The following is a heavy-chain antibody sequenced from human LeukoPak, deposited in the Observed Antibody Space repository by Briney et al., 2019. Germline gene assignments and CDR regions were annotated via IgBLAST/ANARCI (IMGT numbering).Heavy chain of an antibody. CDR2: ISGSGGST. CDR3: AKGLEPTEIYYDFDY. CDR1: GFTFSSYA. D-gene: IGHD3-3*01. J-gene: IGHJ4*02. V-gene: IGHV3-23*01. Sequence: PGGSLRLSCAASGFTFSSYAMSWVRQAPGKGLEWVSAISGSGGSTYYADSVKGRFTISRDNSKNTLYLQMNSLRAEDTAVYYCAKGLEPTEIYYDFDYWGQGTLVTVSS.